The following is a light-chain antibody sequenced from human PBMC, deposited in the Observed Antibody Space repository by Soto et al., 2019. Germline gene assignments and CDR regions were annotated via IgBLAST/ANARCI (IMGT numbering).Light chain of an antibody. V-gene: IGKV1-39*01. CDR1: QSIRTY. CDR3: QQANSFPLT. CDR2: AAS. Sequence: DIQMTQSPSSLSASVGDRVTITCRASQSIRTYLNWYQQKPGKAPKFLIYAASRLQSGVPSRFSGSGSGTDFTLTISSLQPEDFATYYCQQANSFPLTFGGGTKVDIK. J-gene: IGKJ4*01.